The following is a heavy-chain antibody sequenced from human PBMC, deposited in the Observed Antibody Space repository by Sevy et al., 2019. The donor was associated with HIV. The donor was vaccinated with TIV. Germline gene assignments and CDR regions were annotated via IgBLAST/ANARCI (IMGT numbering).Heavy chain of an antibody. CDR1: GFTFGSYW. J-gene: IGHJ4*02. D-gene: IGHD3-22*01. V-gene: IGHV3-7*01. Sequence: GGSLRLSCAASGFTFGSYWMTWVRQAPGKGLEWVANIKEDGSGRFYVDSVRGRFTVSRDNAKKTQYLQINNLRGEDTALYNSARLYSSASGRGLDNWGQGALVTVAS. CDR2: IKEDGSGR. CDR3: ARLYSSASGRGLDN.